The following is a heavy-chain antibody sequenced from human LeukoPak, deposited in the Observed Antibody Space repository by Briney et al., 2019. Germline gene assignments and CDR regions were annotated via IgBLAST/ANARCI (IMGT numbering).Heavy chain of an antibody. CDR2: INHSGST. D-gene: IGHD3-16*02. CDR3: ARTPRYDYIWGSHRYTGDSAFDI. CDR1: GGSFSGYY. J-gene: IGHJ3*02. V-gene: IGHV4-34*01. Sequence: SETLSLTCAVYGGSFSGYYWSWIRQPPGKGLEWIGEINHSGSTNYNPSLKSRVTISVDTSKNQFSLKLSSVTAADTAVYYCARTPRYDYIWGSHRYTGDSAFDIWGQGTMVTVSS.